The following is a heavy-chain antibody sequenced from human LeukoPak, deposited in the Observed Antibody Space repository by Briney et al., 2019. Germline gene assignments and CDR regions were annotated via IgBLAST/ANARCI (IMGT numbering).Heavy chain of an antibody. CDR3: AKERVSSGYYYLGFDY. CDR1: GFTFSSYA. CDR2: ISGSGGST. V-gene: IGHV3-23*01. Sequence: GGSLRLSCAASGFTFSSYAMSWVRQAPGKGLEWVSAISGSGGSTYYADSVKGRFTISRDNSENTLYLQMNSLRAEDTAVYYCAKERVSSGYYYLGFDYWGQGTLVTVSS. D-gene: IGHD3-22*01. J-gene: IGHJ4*02.